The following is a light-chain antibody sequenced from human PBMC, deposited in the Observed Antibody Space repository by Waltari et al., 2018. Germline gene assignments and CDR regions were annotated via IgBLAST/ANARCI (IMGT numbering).Light chain of an antibody. Sequence: VFTQSPATLSLSPGERATLSCRASQGISIYLAWYQHKPGQPPSLLIYDASNRATGIPARFSGSGSGTDFTLTIRSLEPEDFAVYYCQQSYNGPATFGAGTKVAIK. CDR1: QGISIY. V-gene: IGKV3-11*01. CDR3: QQSYNGPAT. CDR2: DAS. J-gene: IGKJ3*01.